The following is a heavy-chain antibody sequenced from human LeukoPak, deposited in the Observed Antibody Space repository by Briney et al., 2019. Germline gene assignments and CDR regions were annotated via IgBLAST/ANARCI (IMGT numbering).Heavy chain of an antibody. CDR3: ARGFGGDIAAPRDYYYYYMDV. V-gene: IGHV1-2*02. CDR1: GYTFTGYY. J-gene: IGHJ6*03. D-gene: IGHD6-6*01. CDR2: IKPNSGGT. Sequence: GASVKVSCKVSGYTFTGYYMHWVRQAPGQGLEWMGWIKPNSGGTNYAQKFQGRVTMTRDTSISTAYMELSRLRSDDTAVYYCARGFGGDIAAPRDYYYYYMDVWGKGTTVTVSS.